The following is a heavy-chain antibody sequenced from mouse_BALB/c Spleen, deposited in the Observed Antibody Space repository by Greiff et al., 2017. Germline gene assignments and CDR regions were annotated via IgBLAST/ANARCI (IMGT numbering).Heavy chain of an antibody. J-gene: IGHJ4*01. Sequence: EVQLQQSGAELVRPGALVKLSCKASGFNIKDYYMHWVKQRPEQGLEWIGWIDPENGNTIYDPKFQGKASITADTSSNTAYLQLSSLTSEDTAVYYCARRAYRYAMDYWGQGTSVTVSS. V-gene: IGHV14-1*02. CDR2: IDPENGNT. CDR3: ARRAYRYAMDY. CDR1: GFNIKDYY. D-gene: IGHD2-14*01.